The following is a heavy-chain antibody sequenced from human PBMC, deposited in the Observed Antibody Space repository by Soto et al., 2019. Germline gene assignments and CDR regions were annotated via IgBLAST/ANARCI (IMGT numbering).Heavy chain of an antibody. V-gene: IGHV4-31*03. J-gene: IGHJ5*02. CDR1: GVSISSGGYY. D-gene: IGHD3-10*01. CDR2: IYYSGST. CDR3: ARDVTTMVRGVIVNWFDP. Sequence: PSETLSLTCTVSGVSISSGGYYWSWIRQHPGKGLEWIGYIYYSGSTYYNPSLKSRVTISVDTSKNQFSLKLSSVTAADTAVYYCARDVTTMVRGVIVNWFDPWGQGTLVTVSS.